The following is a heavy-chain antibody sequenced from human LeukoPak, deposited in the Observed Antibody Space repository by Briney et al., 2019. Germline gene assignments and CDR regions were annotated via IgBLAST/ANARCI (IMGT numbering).Heavy chain of an antibody. V-gene: IGHV1-3*01. CDR2: INAGNGNT. CDR3: ARDLAGMTTVTTSFDP. CDR1: GYTFTSYA. Sequence: ASVKVSCKASGYTFTSYAMHWVRQAPGQRLEWMGWINAGNGNTKYSQKFQGRVTITRDTSASTAYMELSSLRSEDTAVYYCARDLAGMTTVTTSFDPWGQGTLVTVSS. D-gene: IGHD4-11*01. J-gene: IGHJ5*02.